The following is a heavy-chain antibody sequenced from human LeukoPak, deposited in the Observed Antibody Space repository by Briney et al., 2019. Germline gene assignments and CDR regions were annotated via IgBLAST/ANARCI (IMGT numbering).Heavy chain of an antibody. CDR1: EFTFSNYS. CDR2: ISGTSEYI. CDR3: AKIPQPYCGGDCSHFDY. D-gene: IGHD2-21*02. J-gene: IGHJ4*02. Sequence: GGSLRLSCVASEFTFSNYSMAWVRQAPGKGLEWVSSISGTSEYIYYADSVKGRFTISRDNSKNTLYLQMSSLRAEDTALYYCAKIPQPYCGGDCSHFDYWGQGTLVTVSS. V-gene: IGHV3-21*01.